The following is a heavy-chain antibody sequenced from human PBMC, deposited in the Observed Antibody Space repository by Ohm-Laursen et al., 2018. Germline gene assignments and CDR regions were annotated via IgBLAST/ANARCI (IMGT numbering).Heavy chain of an antibody. CDR1: GYTFISYE. D-gene: IGHD1-26*01. J-gene: IGHJ4*02. CDR2: MKPNSGNT. V-gene: IGHV1-8*01. Sequence: ASVKVSCKTSGYTFISYEINWVRQATGQGLEWLGWMKPNSGNTGYGQKFQGRITMTRNTSISTAYMELSSLRSEDTAVYYCAKNAYSQPKYSGSYEPYWGQGTLVTVSS. CDR3: AKNAYSQPKYSGSYEPY.